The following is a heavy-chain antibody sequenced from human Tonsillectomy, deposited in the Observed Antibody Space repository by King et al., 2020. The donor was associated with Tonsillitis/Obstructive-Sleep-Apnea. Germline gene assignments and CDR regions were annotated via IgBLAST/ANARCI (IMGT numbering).Heavy chain of an antibody. CDR2: IYYNGST. V-gene: IGHV4-39*01. CDR1: GGSISSSNYF. Sequence: QLQESGPGLVKTSETLSLTCTVSGGSISSSNYFWGWIRQPPGKGLEWIGTIYYNGSTYYNPSLKSRVTISVDTSKNQFSRKLSSVTAADTAVSYCARRGWELAYGAFDVWGQGTMVTVSS. J-gene: IGHJ3*01. CDR3: ARRGWELAYGAFDV. D-gene: IGHD1-26*01.